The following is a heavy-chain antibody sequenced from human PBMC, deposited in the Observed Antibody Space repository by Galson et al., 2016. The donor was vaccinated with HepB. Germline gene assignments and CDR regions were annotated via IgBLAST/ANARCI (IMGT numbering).Heavy chain of an antibody. V-gene: IGHV3-9*01. CDR2: ISWNSGSI. CDR3: ARGTRLSTRPLDY. Sequence: SLRLSCAASGFTFDDYAMHWVRQAPGKGLEWVSGISWNSGSIAYADSVKGRFSISRDNAKNSLYLRMNSLRPEDTALYYCARGTRLSTRPLDYWGQGSLVTVSS. D-gene: IGHD1-1*01. J-gene: IGHJ4*02. CDR1: GFTFDDYA.